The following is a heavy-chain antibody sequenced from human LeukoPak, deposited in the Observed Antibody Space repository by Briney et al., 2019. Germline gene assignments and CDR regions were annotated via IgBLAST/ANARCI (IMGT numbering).Heavy chain of an antibody. CDR3: ARHVGHYDGSGYYYDWYFDL. D-gene: IGHD3-22*01. V-gene: IGHV4-59*08. CDR2: THDSGST. J-gene: IGHJ2*01. CDR1: GGYISRYL. Sequence: SETLSLTCIDPGGYISRYLWSWIRQPPGKGLEWIGNTHDSGSTTFNHSLKSRVTISVDTSKNQFSLKLSSVTAADTAVYYCARHVGHYDGSGYYYDWYFDLWGRGTLVTVSS.